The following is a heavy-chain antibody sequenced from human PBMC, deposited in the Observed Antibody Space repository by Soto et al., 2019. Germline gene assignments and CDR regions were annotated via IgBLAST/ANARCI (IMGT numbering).Heavy chain of an antibody. CDR2: ISGSGGST. CDR1: GFTFSSYA. CDR3: AKSEGRFLEWLPYYFDY. V-gene: IGHV3-23*01. Sequence: EVQLLESGGGLEQPGGSLRLSCAASGFTFSSYAMSWVRQAPGKGLEWVSAISGSGGSTYYADSVKGRFTISRDNSKNTLYLQMNSLRAEDTAVYYCAKSEGRFLEWLPYYFDYWGQGTLVTVSS. D-gene: IGHD3-3*01. J-gene: IGHJ4*02.